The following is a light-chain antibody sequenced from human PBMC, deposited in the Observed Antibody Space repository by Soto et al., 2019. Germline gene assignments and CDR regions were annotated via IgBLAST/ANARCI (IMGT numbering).Light chain of an antibody. V-gene: IGLV2-11*01. J-gene: IGLJ2*01. CDR1: SSDVGGYNY. Sequence: QSALTQPPSVSGSPGQSVAISCTGTSSDVGGYNYVSWYQQHPGKAPKVMIYDVSGRPSGVPDRFSGSKSGNTASLTIPGLLAEDETDYYCCSYAGNYFIFGGGTKLTVL. CDR3: CSYAGNYFI. CDR2: DVS.